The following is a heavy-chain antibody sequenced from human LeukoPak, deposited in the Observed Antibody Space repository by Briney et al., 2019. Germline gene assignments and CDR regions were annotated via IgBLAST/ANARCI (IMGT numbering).Heavy chain of an antibody. CDR2: IDPGDSQT. V-gene: IGHV5-10-1*01. Sequence: GESLRISCKGSAYSFTNYWINWVRQMPGKGLEWMGRIDPGDSQTNYSPSFQGHVTISADKSISTAYLQWSSLKASDTAMYYCARHSSVLNSFDPWGQGTLVTVSS. J-gene: IGHJ5*02. CDR3: ARHSSVLNSFDP. CDR1: AYSFTNYW. D-gene: IGHD5/OR15-5a*01.